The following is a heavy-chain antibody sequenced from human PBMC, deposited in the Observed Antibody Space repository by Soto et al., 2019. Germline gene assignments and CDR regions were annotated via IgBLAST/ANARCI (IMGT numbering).Heavy chain of an antibody. CDR1: GYTFTEYA. J-gene: IGHJ4*02. CDR3: ATQAYDY. Sequence: QVHLVQSGAEVKKPGASVTISCKTSGYTFTEYAMHWVRHAPGRGLEWVGWINTGNGDTRYSPKLQGRVTITSDASASTAYLGLSRLKFEDTAIYYCATQAYDYWGQGTQVAVAP. CDR2: INTGNGDT. D-gene: IGHD2-21*01. V-gene: IGHV1-3*04.